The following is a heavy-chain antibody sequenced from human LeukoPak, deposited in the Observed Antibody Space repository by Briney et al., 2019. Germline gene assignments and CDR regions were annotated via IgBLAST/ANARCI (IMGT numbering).Heavy chain of an antibody. Sequence: GGSLRLSCAASGFTFSSYAMSWVRQAPGKGLEWVSAISGSGGSTYYADSVKGRFTISRDNAKNSLYLQMNSLRAEDMAVYYCARVAEAAAFDYWGQGTLVTVSS. J-gene: IGHJ4*02. CDR2: ISGSGGST. D-gene: IGHD6-13*01. CDR1: GFTFSSYA. V-gene: IGHV3-23*01. CDR3: ARVAEAAAFDY.